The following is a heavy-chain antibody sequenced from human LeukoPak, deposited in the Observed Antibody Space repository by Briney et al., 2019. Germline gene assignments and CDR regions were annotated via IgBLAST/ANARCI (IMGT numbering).Heavy chain of an antibody. V-gene: IGHV4-31*03. J-gene: IGHJ5*02. CDR1: NGSITSGVNF. Sequence: SQTLSLTCTVSNGSITSGVNFWSWIRQFPGKGLEWLAFTHHSGPPVYNPSIKSRLSISVAASKNQLSLWLASVTAADTAVYFYARAPHDYSNLNWFDPWGQGTLVTVSS. CDR3: ARAPHDYSNLNWFDP. D-gene: IGHD4-11*01. CDR2: THHSGPP.